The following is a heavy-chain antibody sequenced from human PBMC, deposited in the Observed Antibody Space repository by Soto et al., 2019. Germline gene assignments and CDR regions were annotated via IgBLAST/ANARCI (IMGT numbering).Heavy chain of an antibody. CDR2: INAGNGNT. J-gene: IGHJ6*02. V-gene: IGHV1-3*01. CDR3: ARSNVLRFLEWHKGGMDV. CDR1: GYTFTSYA. Sequence: ASAKVSCKASGYTFTSYAMHWVRQAPGQRLEWMGWINAGNGNTKYSQKFQGRVTITRDTSASTAYMELSSLRSEDTAVYYCARSNVLRFLEWHKGGMDVWGQGTTVTVSS. D-gene: IGHD3-3*01.